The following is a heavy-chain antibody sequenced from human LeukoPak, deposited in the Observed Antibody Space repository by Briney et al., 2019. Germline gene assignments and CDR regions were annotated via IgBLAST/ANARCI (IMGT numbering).Heavy chain of an antibody. CDR2: IYSSGNT. Sequence: SETLSLTCTVSGGSISSFYWSWIRQPAGKGLEWIGHIYSSGNTNYNPSLKSRVTMSVDTSKNQFSLKLSSVAAADTAVYYCARTFYYGSGSYYLDYWGQGTLVTVSS. J-gene: IGHJ4*02. V-gene: IGHV4-4*07. CDR3: ARTFYYGSGSYYLDY. CDR1: GGSISSFY. D-gene: IGHD3-10*01.